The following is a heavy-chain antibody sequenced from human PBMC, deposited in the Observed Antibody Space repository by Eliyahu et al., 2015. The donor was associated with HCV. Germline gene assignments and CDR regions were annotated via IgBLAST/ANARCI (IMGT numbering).Heavy chain of an antibody. V-gene: IGHV1-69*01. Sequence: QVQLVQSGAEVKKPGSSVKVSCKASGGTFSSXATSWVRXAPGQGLEWMGGIIPIFGTANYAXKFQGRVTITADESTSTAYMELSSLRSEDTAVYYCARELDYGGNPTGDWYFDLWGRGTLVTVSS. D-gene: IGHD4-23*01. J-gene: IGHJ2*01. CDR2: IIPIFGTA. CDR3: ARELDYGGNPTGDWYFDL. CDR1: GGTFSSXA.